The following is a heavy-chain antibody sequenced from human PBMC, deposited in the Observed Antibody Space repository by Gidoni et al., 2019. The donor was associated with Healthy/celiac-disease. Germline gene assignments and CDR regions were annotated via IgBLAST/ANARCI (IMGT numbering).Heavy chain of an antibody. V-gene: IGHV1-69*01. J-gene: IGHJ4*02. CDR1: GGTFSSYA. Sequence: QVQLVQSGAEVKKPGSSVKVSCKASGGTFSSYAISWVRQAPGHGLEWMGGIIPIFGTANYAQKFQGRVTITADESTSTAYMELSSLRSEDTAVYYCASSCSGGSCYSYRGAYYFDYWGQGTLVTVSS. CDR2: IIPIFGTA. CDR3: ASSCSGGSCYSYRGAYYFDY. D-gene: IGHD2-15*01.